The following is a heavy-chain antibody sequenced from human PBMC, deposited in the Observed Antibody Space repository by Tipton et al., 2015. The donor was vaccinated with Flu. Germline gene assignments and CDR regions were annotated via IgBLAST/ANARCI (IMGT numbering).Heavy chain of an antibody. CDR2: IYHSGST. D-gene: IGHD2-2*01. CDR3: ARVVRYCSSTSCFRFDP. J-gene: IGHJ5*02. Sequence: TLSLTCAVSGGSISSSNWWSWVRQPPGKGLEWIGEIYHSGSTNYNPSLKSRVTISVDKSKNQFSLKLSSVTAADTAVYYCARVVRYCSSTSCFRFDPWGQGTLVTVSS. CDR1: GGSISSSNW. V-gene: IGHV4-4*02.